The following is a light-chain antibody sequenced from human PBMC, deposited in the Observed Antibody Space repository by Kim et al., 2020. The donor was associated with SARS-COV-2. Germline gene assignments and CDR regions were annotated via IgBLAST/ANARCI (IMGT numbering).Light chain of an antibody. Sequence: AAVGDRVTSSFRASQRSSNALAWFQQKPEKAPKSLIYAASSLQSGVPSKFSGSGSGTDFTLTIISLQPEDFSTYYCQQYKSYPPTFGQGTKVDIK. J-gene: IGKJ1*01. CDR2: AAS. CDR1: QRSSNA. CDR3: QQYKSYPPT. V-gene: IGKV1-16*02.